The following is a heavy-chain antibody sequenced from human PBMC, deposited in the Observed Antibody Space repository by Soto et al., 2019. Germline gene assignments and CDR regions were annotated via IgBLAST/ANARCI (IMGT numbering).Heavy chain of an antibody. J-gene: IGHJ5*02. D-gene: IGHD2-2*02. CDR3: ARDPLSYCSSTSCYTRGWFDP. V-gene: IGHV6-1*01. CDR1: GDSVSSNSAA. CDR2: TYYRSKWYN. Sequence: SETLSLTCAISGDSVSSNSAAWNWIRQSPSRGLEWLGRTYYRSKWYNDYAVSVKSRITINPDTSKSQFSLQLNSVTPEDTAVYYCARDPLSYCSSTSCYTRGWFDPWGQGTLVTVSS.